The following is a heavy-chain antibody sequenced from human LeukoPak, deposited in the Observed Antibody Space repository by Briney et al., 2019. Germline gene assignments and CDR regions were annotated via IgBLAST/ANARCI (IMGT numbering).Heavy chain of an antibody. V-gene: IGHV1-2*02. D-gene: IGHD6-13*01. CDR2: INPNSGGT. CDR1: GYTFTGYY. J-gene: IGHJ3*02. CDR3: ARDGSSSWYQGAFDI. Sequence: ASVKVSCKASGYTFTGYYMHWVRQAPGQGLEWMGWINPNSGGTNYAQKFQGRVTVTRDTSISTAYMELSRLRSDDTAVYYCARDGSSSWYQGAFDIWGQGTMVTVSS.